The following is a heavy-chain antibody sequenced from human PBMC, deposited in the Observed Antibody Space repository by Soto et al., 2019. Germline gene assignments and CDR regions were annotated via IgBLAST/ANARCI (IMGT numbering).Heavy chain of an antibody. CDR3: AHRLLTTFLGFVTTTPIYFDY. Sequence: ITLKESGPALVTPTQTLTLTCTFFVFSLTTSGVGVGWIRQPPGKAPEWLALIYWDDDKRYKSSLKTRITITKATLQNQVVLTMTNMAPLDTATSYCAHRLLTTFLGFVTTTPIYFDYWGQGNPVSVSS. V-gene: IGHV2-5*02. J-gene: IGHJ4*02. CDR1: VFSLTTSGVG. CDR2: IYWDDDK. D-gene: IGHD3-10*02.